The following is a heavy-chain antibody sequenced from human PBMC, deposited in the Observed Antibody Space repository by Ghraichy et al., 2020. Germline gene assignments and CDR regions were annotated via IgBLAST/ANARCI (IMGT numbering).Heavy chain of an antibody. D-gene: IGHD1-26*01. CDR1: GFTFSTCA. CDR3: ARATGTGSFLIDF. CDR2: IWSDGSSE. Sequence: GESLNISCAASGFTFSTCAMHWVRQAPGKGLEWVAIIWSDGSSEYYADSVKGRFTISRDNSRNTLYLQLNSLRGEDTAVYYCARATGTGSFLIDFWGQGTLVTVSS. J-gene: IGHJ4*02. V-gene: IGHV3-33*01.